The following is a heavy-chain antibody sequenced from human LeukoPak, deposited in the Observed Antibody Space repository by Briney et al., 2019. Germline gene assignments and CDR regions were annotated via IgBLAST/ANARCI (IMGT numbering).Heavy chain of an antibody. D-gene: IGHD3-10*01. V-gene: IGHV3-30*03. CDR1: GFTFTSYG. Sequence: GGSLRLSCAASGFTFTSYGFHWVRQAPGKALEWVAFMSYNGNKKYGDSVKGRFTISRDNAKNSLYLQMNSLRAEDTAVYYCARDKVWFGELLGGENWFDPWGQGTLVTVSS. CDR3: ARDKVWFGELLGGENWFDP. CDR2: MSYNGNK. J-gene: IGHJ5*02.